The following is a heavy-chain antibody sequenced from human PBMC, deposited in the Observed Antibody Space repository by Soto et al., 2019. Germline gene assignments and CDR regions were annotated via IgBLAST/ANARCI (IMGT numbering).Heavy chain of an antibody. CDR1: GFTFSDYY. V-gene: IGHV3-11*01. CDR3: ARASYDAFDI. D-gene: IGHD6-6*01. Sequence: VGSLRLSCASSGFTFSDYYMTCIRQAPGKWLEWVSYISSSGTGIYYPDSVKGRFTISRDNAKKSLYLQMSSLRAEDTAVYYCARASYDAFDIWGQGTIVNGSS. CDR2: ISSSGTGI. J-gene: IGHJ3*02.